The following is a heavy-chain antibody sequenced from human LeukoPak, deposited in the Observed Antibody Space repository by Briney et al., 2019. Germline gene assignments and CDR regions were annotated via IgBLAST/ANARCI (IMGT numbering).Heavy chain of an antibody. V-gene: IGHV1-8*03. Sequence: ASVKVSCKASGYTFTSYDINWVRQATGQGLEWMGWMNPNSGNTGYAQKFQGRVTITRDTSASTVYMELSSLRSEDTAVYYCARDVVTGTNYYFDYWGQGTLVTVSS. CDR2: MNPNSGNT. CDR3: ARDVVTGTNYYFDY. J-gene: IGHJ4*02. D-gene: IGHD1/OR15-1a*01. CDR1: GYTFTSYD.